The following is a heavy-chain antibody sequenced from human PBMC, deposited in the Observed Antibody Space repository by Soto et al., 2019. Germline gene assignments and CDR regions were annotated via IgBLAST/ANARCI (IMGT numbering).Heavy chain of an antibody. CDR1: GYSFTSYW. CDR3: ASLRGGYSYGRHYYYSGMDV. CDR2: IDPSDSYT. Sequence: GESLKISCNGSGYSFTSYWISWVRQMPGKGLEWMGRIDPSDSYTNYSPSFQGHVTISADKSISTAYLQWSSLKASDTAMYYCASLRGGYSYGRHYYYSGMDVWGQLTTVTVSS. D-gene: IGHD5-18*01. J-gene: IGHJ6*02. V-gene: IGHV5-10-1*01.